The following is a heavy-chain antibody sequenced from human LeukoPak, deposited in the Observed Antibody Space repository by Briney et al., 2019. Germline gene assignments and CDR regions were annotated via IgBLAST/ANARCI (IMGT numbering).Heavy chain of an antibody. CDR3: VRDNPRCCGVVPVNIDDF. CDR1: GFTFSSYA. V-gene: IGHV3-23*01. CDR2: ISGSGGST. J-gene: IGHJ4*02. Sequence: GGSLRLSCAASGFTFSSYAMSWVRQAPGKGLEWVSAISGSGGSTYYADSVKGRFTISRDNSKNTLYLQMHSLRAEDTAVYYCVRDNPRCCGVVPVNIDDFWGQGTLVTVSS. D-gene: IGHD2-15*01.